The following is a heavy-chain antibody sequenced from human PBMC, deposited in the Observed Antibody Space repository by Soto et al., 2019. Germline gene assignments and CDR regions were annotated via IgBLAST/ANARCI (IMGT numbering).Heavy chain of an antibody. CDR2: IYHSGTT. Sequence: QLQLQESGPGLVKPSETLSLTCTVSGGSISSTSYYWGWIRQPPGKGLEWIGNIYHSGTTYYNPSLTSRVTISVDTSKNQFSLKLTSVTAADTAVYYCARHDYDSWSYGRYWGQGTLVTVSS. J-gene: IGHJ4*02. CDR1: GGSISSTSYY. V-gene: IGHV4-39*01. D-gene: IGHD3-10*01. CDR3: ARHDYDSWSYGRY.